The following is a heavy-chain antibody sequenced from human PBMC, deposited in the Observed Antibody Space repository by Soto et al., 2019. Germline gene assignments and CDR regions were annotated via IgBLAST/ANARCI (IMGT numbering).Heavy chain of an antibody. CDR3: ARGHWFLAV. D-gene: IGHD3-9*01. CDR1: GFTFSSYG. Sequence: PGGSLRLSCAASGFTFSSYGMHWVRQAPGKGLEWVAHINEDGSEEDYVDSVKGRFTISRENAKRSLYLQMNSLRVDDTALYYCARGHWFLAVWGRGTLVTVSS. J-gene: IGHJ2*01. V-gene: IGHV3-7*01. CDR2: INEDGSEE.